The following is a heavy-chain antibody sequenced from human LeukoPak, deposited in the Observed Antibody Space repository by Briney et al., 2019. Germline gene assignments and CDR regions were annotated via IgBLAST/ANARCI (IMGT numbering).Heavy chain of an antibody. Sequence: PSETLSLTCTVSGGSISSYYWSWIRQPPGQGLEWIGYIYYSGSTRYNPSLKSRVTISAVTSKNQFSLTLSSVTAADMAVYYCARSSEGRYYYDSSGYSYYYYYMDVWGKGTTVTISS. V-gene: IGHV4-59*01. CDR2: IYYSGST. J-gene: IGHJ6*03. CDR1: GGSISSYY. D-gene: IGHD3-22*01. CDR3: ARSSEGRYYYDSSGYSYYYYYMDV.